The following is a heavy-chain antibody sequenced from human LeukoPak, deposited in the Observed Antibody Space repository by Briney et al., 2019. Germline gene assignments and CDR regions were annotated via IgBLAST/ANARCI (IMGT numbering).Heavy chain of an antibody. Sequence: GGSLRLSCAASGFTFSSYSMNWVRQAPGKGLEWVSSISSSSSYIYYADSVKGRFTISRDNAKNSLYLQMNSLRAEYTAVYYCAREAGPYTGFDYWGQGTLVTVSS. CDR3: AREAGPYTGFDY. D-gene: IGHD3-16*01. CDR2: ISSSSSYI. CDR1: GFTFSSYS. J-gene: IGHJ4*02. V-gene: IGHV3-21*01.